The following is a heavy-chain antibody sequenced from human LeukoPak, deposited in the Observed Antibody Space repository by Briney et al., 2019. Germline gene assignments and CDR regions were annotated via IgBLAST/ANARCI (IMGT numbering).Heavy chain of an antibody. CDR3: AKGGIVHPFDI. CDR1: GFTFSSYS. J-gene: IGHJ3*02. CDR2: ITNSGENT. D-gene: IGHD1-26*01. Sequence: GGSLRLSCAASGFTFSSYSMNWVRQAPGKGLEWVSGITNSGENTYYADSVKGRFTISRDNSKNTLFLEMNSLRVEDTAVYYCAKGGIVHPFDIWGQGTMVTVSS. V-gene: IGHV3-23*01.